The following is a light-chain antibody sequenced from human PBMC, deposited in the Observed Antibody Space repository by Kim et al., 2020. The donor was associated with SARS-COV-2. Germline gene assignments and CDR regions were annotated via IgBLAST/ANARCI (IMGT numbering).Light chain of an antibody. CDR3: MIWPRNAVL. V-gene: IGLV5-37*01. CDR2: YFSDSDK. Sequence: LTCTLSTDINVGSHNVYSVQQKPANPPRYLLDYFSDSDKGPGSGVPSRFSGSKDASANTEILLISGLQSEDEADYYCMIWPRNAVLFGGGTQLTVL. CDR1: TDINVGSHN. J-gene: IGLJ2*01.